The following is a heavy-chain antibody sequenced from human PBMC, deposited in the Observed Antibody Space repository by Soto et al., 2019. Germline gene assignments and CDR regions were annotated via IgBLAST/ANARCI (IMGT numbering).Heavy chain of an antibody. J-gene: IGHJ4*02. CDR2: IIPIFGTA. D-gene: IGHD2-21*02. Sequence: ASVKVSCKASGGTFSSYAISWVRQAPGQGREWMGGIIPIFGTANYAQKFQGRVTITADESTSTAYMELSSLRSEDTAVYYCARGREVVTAPLDYWGQGTLVTVSS. V-gene: IGHV1-69*13. CDR1: GGTFSSYA. CDR3: ARGREVVTAPLDY.